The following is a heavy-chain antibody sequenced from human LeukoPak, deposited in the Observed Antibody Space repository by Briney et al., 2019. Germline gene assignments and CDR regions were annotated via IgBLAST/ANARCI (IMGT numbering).Heavy chain of an antibody. CDR3: AREGGDYISGWPAI. Sequence: LRLSCAASGFTFSDYYMSWIRQPPGKGLEWIGYIYYSGSTYYNPSLKSGVTISADTSKNQFSLKLSSVTAADTAVYYCAREGGDYISGWPAIWGEGSLVTVSS. J-gene: IGHJ4*02. CDR2: IYYSGST. CDR1: GFTFSDYY. V-gene: IGHV4-30-4*08. D-gene: IGHD6-19*01.